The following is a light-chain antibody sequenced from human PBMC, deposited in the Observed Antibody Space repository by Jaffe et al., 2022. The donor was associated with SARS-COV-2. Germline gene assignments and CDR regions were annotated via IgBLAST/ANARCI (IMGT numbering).Light chain of an antibody. CDR3: QQSYNTPYT. CDR2: VAS. CDR1: QSITNY. J-gene: IGKJ2*01. V-gene: IGKV1-39*01. Sequence: DIQMTQSPSSLSASVGDRVTITCRASQSITNYLSWYQQKPGKAPNLLIYVASSLQSGVPSRFSGSGSGTDFTLTISSLQPEDFATYYCQQSYNTPYTFGQGTKLEI.